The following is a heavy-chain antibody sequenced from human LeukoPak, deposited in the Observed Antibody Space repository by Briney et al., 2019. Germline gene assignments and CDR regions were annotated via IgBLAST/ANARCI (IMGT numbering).Heavy chain of an antibody. J-gene: IGHJ4*02. V-gene: IGHV1-69*04. Sequence: SVTVSCKASGYTFTSYGISWVRQAPGQGPEWMGRIIPILGIANYAQKFQGRVTITADKSTSTAYMELSSLRSEDTAVYYCARDLITFGGVIRPFDYWGQGTLVTVSS. CDR3: ARDLITFGGVIRPFDY. CDR2: IIPILGIA. D-gene: IGHD3-16*02. CDR1: GYTFTSYG.